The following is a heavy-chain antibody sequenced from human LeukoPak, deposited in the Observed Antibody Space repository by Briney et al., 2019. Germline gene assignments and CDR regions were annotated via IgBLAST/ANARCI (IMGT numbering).Heavy chain of an antibody. CDR3: ARGRYYDSSGHFDY. CDR1: GGSFSGYY. Sequence: PSETLSLTCAVYGGSFSGYYWSWIRQPPGKGLEWIGEINHSGSTNYNPSLKSRVTISGDTPKNQFSLKLSSVTAADAAVYYCARGRYYDSSGHFDYWGQGTLVTVSS. D-gene: IGHD3-22*01. J-gene: IGHJ4*02. CDR2: INHSGST. V-gene: IGHV4-34*01.